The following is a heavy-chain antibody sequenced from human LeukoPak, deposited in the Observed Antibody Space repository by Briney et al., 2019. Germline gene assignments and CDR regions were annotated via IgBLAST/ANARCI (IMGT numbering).Heavy chain of an antibody. CDR1: GFTFNSYW. D-gene: IGHD3-22*01. Sequence: GGSLRLSCAASGFTFNSYWMSWVRQAPGKGLEWVANIKQDGSEKYYVDSVKGRFTISRDNAKNSLYLQMNSLRAEDTAVYYCAKGSYYDSSGSFYFDYWGQGTLVTVSS. CDR3: AKGSYYDSSGSFYFDY. V-gene: IGHV3-7*03. J-gene: IGHJ4*02. CDR2: IKQDGSEK.